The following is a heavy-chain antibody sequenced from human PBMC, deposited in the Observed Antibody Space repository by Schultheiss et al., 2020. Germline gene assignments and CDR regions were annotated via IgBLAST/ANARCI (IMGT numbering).Heavy chain of an antibody. CDR1: GFTVSSNY. J-gene: IGHJ4*02. CDR2: IKQDGSEK. D-gene: IGHD1-26*01. Sequence: GESLKISCAASGFTVSSNYMSWVRQAPGKGLEWVANIKQDGSEKYYVDSVKGRFTISRDNAKNSLYLQMNSLRAEDTAVYYCARDPWGATYRYFDYWGQGTLVNGYS. CDR3: ARDPWGATYRYFDY. V-gene: IGHV3-7*01.